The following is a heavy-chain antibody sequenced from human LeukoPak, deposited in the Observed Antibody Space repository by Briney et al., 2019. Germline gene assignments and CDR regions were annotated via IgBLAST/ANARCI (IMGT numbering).Heavy chain of an antibody. CDR2: IHYSGST. D-gene: IGHD2-15*01. J-gene: IGHJ5*02. V-gene: IGHV4-59*01. Sequence: SETLSLTCTVSGGSISSYYWSWIRQPPGKGLEWIGYIHYSGSTNYNPSLKSRVTISVDMSKNQFSLKLSSVTAADTAVYYCARERGYCSGGSCYSGDWFDPWGQGTLVTVSS. CDR1: GGSISSYY. CDR3: ARERGYCSGGSCYSGDWFDP.